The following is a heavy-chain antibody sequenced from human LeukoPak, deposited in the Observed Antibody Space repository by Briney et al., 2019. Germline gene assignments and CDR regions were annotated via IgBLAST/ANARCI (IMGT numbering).Heavy chain of an antibody. CDR3: AREGLIVAGTFDY. Sequence: GASVKVSRKASGYTFTGYYMHWVRQAPGQGLEWMGWINPNSGGTNYAQKFQGRVTMTRDTSISTAYMELSRLRSDDTAVYYCAREGLIVAGTFDYWGQGTLVTVSS. D-gene: IGHD6-19*01. V-gene: IGHV1-2*02. CDR2: INPNSGGT. CDR1: GYTFTGYY. J-gene: IGHJ4*02.